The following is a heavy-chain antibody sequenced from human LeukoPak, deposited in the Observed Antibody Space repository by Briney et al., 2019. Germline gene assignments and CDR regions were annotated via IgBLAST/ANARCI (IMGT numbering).Heavy chain of an antibody. CDR3: ARDLGGYYVSAFDI. J-gene: IGHJ3*02. V-gene: IGHV3-7*01. D-gene: IGHD3-22*01. CDR2: IKQDGSEK. CDR1: GFTFSGYW. Sequence: GGSLRLSCAASGFTFSGYWMSWVRQAPGKGLEWVANIKQDGSEKYYVDSVKGRFTISRDNAKNSLYLQMNSLRAEDTAVYYCARDLGGYYVSAFDIWGQGTMATVSS.